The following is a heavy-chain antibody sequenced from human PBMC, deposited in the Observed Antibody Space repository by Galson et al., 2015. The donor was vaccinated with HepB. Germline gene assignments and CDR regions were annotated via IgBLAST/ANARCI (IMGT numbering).Heavy chain of an antibody. V-gene: IGHV1-69*13. J-gene: IGHJ6*02. Sequence: SVKVSCKASGGTFSSYAISWVRQAPGQGLEWMGGIIPIFGTANYAQKFQGRVTITADESTSTAYMELSSLRSEDTAVYYCARLIGVGPAGAAFYYYHGMDVWGPGTPVTVSS. D-gene: IGHD2-2*01. CDR2: IIPIFGTA. CDR3: ARLIGVGPAGAAFYYYHGMDV. CDR1: GGTFSSYA.